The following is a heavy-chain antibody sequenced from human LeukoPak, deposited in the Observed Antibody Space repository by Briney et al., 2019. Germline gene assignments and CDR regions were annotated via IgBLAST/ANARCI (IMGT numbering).Heavy chain of an antibody. V-gene: IGHV4-59*08. Sequence: SETLSLTCTVSGGSISSYYWSWIRQPPGKGLEWIGYIYYSGSANYNPSLKSRVTISVDTSKNQFSLKLSSVTAADTAVYYCARGRDGYNFLNRGEYYYFDYWGQGTLVTVSS. D-gene: IGHD5-24*01. CDR2: IYYSGSA. J-gene: IGHJ4*02. CDR1: GGSISSYY. CDR3: ARGRDGYNFLNRGEYYYFDY.